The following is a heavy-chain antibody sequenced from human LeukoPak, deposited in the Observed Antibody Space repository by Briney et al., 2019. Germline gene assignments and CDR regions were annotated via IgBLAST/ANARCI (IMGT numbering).Heavy chain of an antibody. Sequence: GGSLRLSCAASGFTFSSYAMSWVRQAPGKGPEWVSAISGSGGSTYYADSVKGRFTISRDNPKNTLYLQMNSLRAEDTAVYYCAKGSGIAVAGIGGSYFDYWGQGTLVTVSS. J-gene: IGHJ4*02. D-gene: IGHD6-19*01. V-gene: IGHV3-23*01. CDR2: ISGSGGST. CDR3: AKGSGIAVAGIGGSYFDY. CDR1: GFTFSSYA.